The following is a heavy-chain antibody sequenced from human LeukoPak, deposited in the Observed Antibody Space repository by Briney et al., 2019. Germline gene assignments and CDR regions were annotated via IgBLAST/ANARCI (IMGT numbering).Heavy chain of an antibody. V-gene: IGHV3-33*01. CDR1: GFTFSSYG. J-gene: IGHJ4*02. D-gene: IGHD5-12*01. CDR3: ARDFDSGYGRLDY. CDR2: IWYDGSNK. Sequence: GGSLRLSCAASGFTFSSYGMHWVRQAPGKGLEWVAVIWYDGSNKYYADSVKGRFTISRDNSKNTLYLQMNSLRAEDTAVYYCARDFDSGYGRLDYWGQGTLVTVSS.